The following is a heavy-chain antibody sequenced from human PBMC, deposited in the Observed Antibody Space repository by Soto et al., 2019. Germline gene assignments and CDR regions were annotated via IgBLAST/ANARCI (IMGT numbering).Heavy chain of an antibody. CDR1: GYTFNLYG. V-gene: IGHV1-18*04. Sequence: QVQLVQSAGEVRKPGASVKVSCKTSGYTFNLYGMTWLRQAPGQGLEWMGWISDYNGNATYAQKFKGRVVLTIDTSTTTAHMELGSLTSDDTAVYYCARILQTSRALGHWGQGTLVTVSS. J-gene: IGHJ4*02. CDR2: ISDYNGNA. CDR3: ARILQTSRALGH. D-gene: IGHD3-9*01.